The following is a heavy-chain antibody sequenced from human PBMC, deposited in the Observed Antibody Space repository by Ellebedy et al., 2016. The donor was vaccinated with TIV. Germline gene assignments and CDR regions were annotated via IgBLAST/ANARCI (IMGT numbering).Heavy chain of an antibody. J-gene: IGHJ4*02. D-gene: IGHD6-6*01. CDR1: GFTFSSSG. Sequence: GESLKISCAASGFTFSSSGMHWVRQAPGKGLEGVAVISYDGSDKYYADSVKGRFIISRDNSKNTLYLQVNSLRAEDTAVYYCAITSARPEHFDYWGQGTLVTVSS. CDR2: ISYDGSDK. CDR3: AITSARPEHFDY. V-gene: IGHV3-30*03.